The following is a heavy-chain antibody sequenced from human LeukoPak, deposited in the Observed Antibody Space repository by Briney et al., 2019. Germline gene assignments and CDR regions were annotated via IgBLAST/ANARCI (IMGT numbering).Heavy chain of an antibody. CDR3: ARDRDFWSGSPPPYYYMDV. J-gene: IGHJ6*03. Sequence: KPSETLSLTCTVSGGSISSYYWSWIRQPAGKGLEWIGRIYTSESTNYNPSLKSRVTMSVDTSKNQFSLKLSSVTAADTAVYYCARDRDFWSGSPPPYYYMDVWGKGTTVTVSS. D-gene: IGHD3-3*01. V-gene: IGHV4-4*07. CDR2: IYTSEST. CDR1: GGSISSYY.